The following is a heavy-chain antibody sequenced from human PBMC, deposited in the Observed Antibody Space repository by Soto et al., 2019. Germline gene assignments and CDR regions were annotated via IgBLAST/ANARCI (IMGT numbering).Heavy chain of an antibody. CDR1: GYTFTSYA. D-gene: IGHD4-17*01. CDR2: INAGNGNT. CDR3: ARAPYGDYFVVYFQH. Sequence: ASVKVSCKASGYTFTSYAMHWVRQAPGQRLEWMGWINAGNGNTKYYKKFQGRVTITRDTSAGTAYMELSSLRSEDTAVYYCARAPYGDYFVVYFQHWGQGTLVTVSS. V-gene: IGHV1-3*01. J-gene: IGHJ1*01.